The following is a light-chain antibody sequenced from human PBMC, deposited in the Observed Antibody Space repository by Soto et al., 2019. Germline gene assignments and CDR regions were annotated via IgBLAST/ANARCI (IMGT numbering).Light chain of an antibody. J-gene: IGLJ1*01. CDR1: SSDVGGYKY. CDR3: SSYAGSNNLV. Sequence: QSALTQPPSASGSPGQSVTISCTGTSSDVGGYKYVSWYQQHPGKAPKLMIYEVNKRPSGVPDRFSGSKSGNTASLTVSGLQGEDEADYYCSSYAGSNNLVFGTGTKLTVL. CDR2: EVN. V-gene: IGLV2-8*01.